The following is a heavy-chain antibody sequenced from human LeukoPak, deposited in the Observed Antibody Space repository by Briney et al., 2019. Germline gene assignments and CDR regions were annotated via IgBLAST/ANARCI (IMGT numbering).Heavy chain of an antibody. J-gene: IGHJ5*02. V-gene: IGHV3-74*01. CDR1: GFTFSSYA. D-gene: IGHD3-10*01. Sequence: GGSLRLSCAASGFTFSSYAINWVRQAPGKGLVWVSRIKSDGSSTSYADSVKGRSTISRDNAKNTLYLQMNSLRDKDTAVYYCARESGYHGSGFDPWGQGTLVTVSS. CDR3: ARESGYHGSGFDP. CDR2: IKSDGSST.